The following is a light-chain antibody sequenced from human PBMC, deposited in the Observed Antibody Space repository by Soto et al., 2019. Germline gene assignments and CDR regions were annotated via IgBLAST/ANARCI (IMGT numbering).Light chain of an antibody. CDR2: AAS. V-gene: IGKV1-12*01. J-gene: IGKJ3*01. CDR3: QQTNSFPRT. CDR1: QDISIW. Sequence: DIQMTQSPSSVSASVGDRVTITCRASQDISIWFAWYQQKPGKAPNLLIYAASSLQSGVPSRFSGSGSGTDFTLTITSLQPEDFATYFCQQTNSFPRTFGPGTKVDFK.